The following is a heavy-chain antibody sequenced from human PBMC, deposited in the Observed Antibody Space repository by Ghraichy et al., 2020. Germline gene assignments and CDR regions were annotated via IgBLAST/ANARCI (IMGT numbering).Heavy chain of an antibody. CDR2: IYHNGRT. D-gene: IGHD2-2*01. V-gene: IGHV4-59*01. J-gene: IGHJ5*02. CDR1: GDSLNNYY. Sequence: SETLSLTCTVSGDSLNNYYWSWIRQAPGKGLEWIGSIYHNGRTKYNPSLKSRVTMSVDTYKNQLSLSLTSVTAADTAVFYCARDQEWRASSSGFDPWGQGTLVSVS. CDR3: ARDQEWRASSSGFDP.